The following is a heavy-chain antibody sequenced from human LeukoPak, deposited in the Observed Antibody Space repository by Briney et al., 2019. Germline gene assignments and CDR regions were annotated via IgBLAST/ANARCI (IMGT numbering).Heavy chain of an antibody. CDR2: ISGGGRYT. CDR1: GFTLTNYA. J-gene: IGHJ3*01. D-gene: IGHD3-22*01. CDR3: VKELDYYGSTEEYYGGVDAFDL. V-gene: IGHV3-23*01. Sequence: ESGGDLVQPGGSLRLSCAASGFTLTNYAMSWVRQAPGKGLEWVSSISGGGRYTYYADSVKGRFSISRDNSKNTLYLQMNSLRADDTAIYYCVKELDYYGSTEEYYGGVDAFDLWGQGTMVTVSS.